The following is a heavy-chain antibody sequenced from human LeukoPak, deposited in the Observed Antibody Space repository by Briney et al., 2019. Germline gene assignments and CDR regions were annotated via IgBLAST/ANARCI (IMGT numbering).Heavy chain of an antibody. J-gene: IGHJ4*02. Sequence: GGSLRLSCAASGFTFSSYAMSWIRQAPGKGLEWVSAISGSGGSTYYADSVKGRFTISRDSSKDTLYLQMNSLRAEDTAVYYCAKSPITMIVVVEIDYWGQGTLVTVSS. CDR2: ISGSGGST. D-gene: IGHD3-22*01. CDR1: GFTFSSYA. CDR3: AKSPITMIVVVEIDY. V-gene: IGHV3-23*01.